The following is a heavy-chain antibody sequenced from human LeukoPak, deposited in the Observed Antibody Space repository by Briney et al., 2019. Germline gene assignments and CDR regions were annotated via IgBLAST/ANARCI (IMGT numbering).Heavy chain of an antibody. CDR2: ISHDGATK. CDR1: GFSFSNFA. Sequence: PGGSLRLSCAASGFSFSNFAIHWVRQAPGKGLEWLAVISHDGATKHYADSVKGRLTISRDNSNNSLSLQMNSLSAEGTAVYYCARARGRWHLLPLDFWGQGTLVTVSS. J-gene: IGHJ4*02. CDR3: ARARGRWHLLPLDF. V-gene: IGHV3-30*04. D-gene: IGHD1-26*01.